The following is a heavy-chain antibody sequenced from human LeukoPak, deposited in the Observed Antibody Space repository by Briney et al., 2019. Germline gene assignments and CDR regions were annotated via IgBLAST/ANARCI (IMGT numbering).Heavy chain of an antibody. CDR1: GFTFSSYA. Sequence: GGSLRLSCAAYGFTFSSYAMNWVRQAPGKGLEWVSVISGSGTSTDYADSVKGRFTISRDNSKNTLYLQMNSLRAEDTAVYYCAKSFGPVIAAAGTGADWGQGTLVTVSS. D-gene: IGHD6-13*01. CDR3: AKSFGPVIAAAGTGAD. J-gene: IGHJ4*02. V-gene: IGHV3-23*01. CDR2: ISGSGTST.